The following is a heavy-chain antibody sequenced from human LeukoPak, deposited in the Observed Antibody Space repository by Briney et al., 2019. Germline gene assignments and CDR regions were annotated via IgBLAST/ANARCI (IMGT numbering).Heavy chain of an antibody. CDR1: GFTFSSYG. CDR2: IRADGSNK. D-gene: IGHD1-1*01. V-gene: IGHV3-30*02. Sequence: GGSLRLSCAASGFTFSSYGMHWVRQAPGKGLEWVAFIRADGSNKYYADSVKGRFTISRDNSKSAVYLQMNSLRAEDTAVYYCAKPARSLDTTVDYWAQGPVVSVSS. J-gene: IGHJ4*02. CDR3: AKPARSLDTTVDY.